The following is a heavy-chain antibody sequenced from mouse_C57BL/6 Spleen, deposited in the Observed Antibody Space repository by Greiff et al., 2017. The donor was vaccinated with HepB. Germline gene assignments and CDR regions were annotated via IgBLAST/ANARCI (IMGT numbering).Heavy chain of an antibody. V-gene: IGHV5-17*01. D-gene: IGHD4-1*01. Sequence: DVKLVESGGGLVKPGGSLKLSCAASGFTFSDYGMHWVRQAPEKGLEWVAYISSGSSTIYYADTVKGRFTISRDNAKNTLFLRMTSLRSEDTAMYYCARELGFAYWGQGTLVTVSA. J-gene: IGHJ3*01. CDR2: ISSGSSTI. CDR3: ARELGFAY. CDR1: GFTFSDYG.